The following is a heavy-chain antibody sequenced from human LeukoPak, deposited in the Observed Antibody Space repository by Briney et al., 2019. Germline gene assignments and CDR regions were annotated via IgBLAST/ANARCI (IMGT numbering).Heavy chain of an antibody. J-gene: IGHJ4*02. CDR3: ARDTWVAVAGLFDY. Sequence: GGSLRLSCAASGFNFSSYSMNWVRQAPGKGLEWVSYISSSSRTIYYADSVKGRFTISGDNAKNSLYLQMNSLRAEDTAVYYCARDTWVAVAGLFDYWGQGTLVTVSS. CDR2: ISSSSRTI. D-gene: IGHD6-19*01. V-gene: IGHV3-48*01. CDR1: GFNFSSYS.